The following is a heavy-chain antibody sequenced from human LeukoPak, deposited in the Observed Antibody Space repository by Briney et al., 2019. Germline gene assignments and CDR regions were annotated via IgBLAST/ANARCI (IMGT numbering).Heavy chain of an antibody. CDR3: VIGGTYGSGS. V-gene: IGHV3-74*01. D-gene: IGHD3-10*01. J-gene: IGHJ4*02. Sequence: GGSLRPSCAASGFPFANTWMHWVRQAPGRGLVWVSLITGDGSSSNYADSVKGRFTISRDNAKNTLYLQMHSLRAEDTAVYYCVIGGTYGSGSWGQGTLVTVSS. CDR1: GFPFANTW. CDR2: ITGDGSSS.